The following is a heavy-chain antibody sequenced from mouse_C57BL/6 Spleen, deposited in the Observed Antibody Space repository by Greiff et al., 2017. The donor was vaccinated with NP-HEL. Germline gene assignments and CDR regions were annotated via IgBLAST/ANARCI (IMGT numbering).Heavy chain of an antibody. CDR1: GYAFSSYW. V-gene: IGHV1-80*01. D-gene: IGHD2-5*01. Sequence: QVQLQQSGAELVKPGASVKISCKASGYAFSSYWMNWVKQRPVKGLEWIGQIYPVDGDTNYNGKFKGKATLTADKSSSTAYMQLSSLTSEDSAVYCGARSGGRSKNDYWGQGTTLTVSS. J-gene: IGHJ2*01. CDR3: ARSGGRSKNDY. CDR2: IYPVDGDT.